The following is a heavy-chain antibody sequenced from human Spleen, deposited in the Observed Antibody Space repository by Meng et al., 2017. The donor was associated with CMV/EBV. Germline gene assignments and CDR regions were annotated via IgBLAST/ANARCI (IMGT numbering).Heavy chain of an antibody. CDR2: INPAGGRT. CDR3: ARGDCSSTSCYLLDY. Sequence: ASVQVSCKTSGYTFTSYYIHWVRQAPGQGLEWMGVINPAGGRTSYAQKFQGRVTMTWDTSTSTVYMELSSLRSEDRAVYYCARGDCSSTSCYLLDYWGQGTLVTVSS. D-gene: IGHD2-2*01. CDR1: GYTFTSYY. V-gene: IGHV1-46*01. J-gene: IGHJ4*02.